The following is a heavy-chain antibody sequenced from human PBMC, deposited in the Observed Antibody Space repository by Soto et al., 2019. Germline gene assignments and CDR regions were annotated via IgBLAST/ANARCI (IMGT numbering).Heavy chain of an antibody. CDR1: GYTFTSYA. CDR3: ARDGITGTHCFDC. CDR2: INAGNGNT. D-gene: IGHD1-7*01. V-gene: IGHV1-3*01. J-gene: IGHJ4*02. Sequence: ASVKVSCKASGYTFTSYAMHWVRQAPGQRLEWMGWINAGNGNTKYSQKFQGRVTITRDTSASTAYMELSSLRSEDTAVYYCARDGITGTHCFDCWGQGTLVTVSS.